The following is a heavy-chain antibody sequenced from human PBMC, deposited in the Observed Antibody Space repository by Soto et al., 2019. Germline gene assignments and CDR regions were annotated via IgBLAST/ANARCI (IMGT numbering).Heavy chain of an antibody. CDR2: ISASGGT. V-gene: IGHV3-23*01. D-gene: IGHD6-19*01. CDR1: GFTFSNHA. Sequence: GGSLRLSCAASGFTFSNHAMSWVRQAPGKGLEWVSGISASGGTYYADSVKGRFTISRDNSKNMLYLQMSSLRAEDTALYHCTEGISRWCQETRVNVSS. J-gene: IGHJ4*02. CDR3: TEGISR.